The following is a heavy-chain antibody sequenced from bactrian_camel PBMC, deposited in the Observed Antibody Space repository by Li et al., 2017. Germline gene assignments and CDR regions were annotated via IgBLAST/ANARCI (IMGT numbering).Heavy chain of an antibody. V-gene: IGHV3S53*01. CDR1: TDTYSHYC. CDR2: IDNDGTT. Sequence: QVQLVESGGGSVQAGGSLNISCVASTDTYSHYCMGWFRQAPGKEREEVAHIDNDGTTNYAHSVKGRFTVSKDSDQNIMYLQMNNLKPEDAGLYRCVAESLCAWLGTTEGYFGQGTQVTVS. J-gene: IGHJ4*01. D-gene: IGHD3*01.